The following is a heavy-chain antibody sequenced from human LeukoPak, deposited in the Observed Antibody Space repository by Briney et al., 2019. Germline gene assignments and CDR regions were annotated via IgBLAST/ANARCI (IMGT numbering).Heavy chain of an antibody. CDR3: ARGPLVGANWFDP. Sequence: GGSLRLSCAASGFTFSSYGMHWVRQAPGKGLEWVAVISYDGSNKYYADSVKGRFTISRDNAKNSLYLQMNSLRAEDTAVYYCARGPLVGANWFDPWGQGTLVAVSS. V-gene: IGHV3-30*03. D-gene: IGHD1-26*01. CDR2: ISYDGSNK. CDR1: GFTFSSYG. J-gene: IGHJ5*02.